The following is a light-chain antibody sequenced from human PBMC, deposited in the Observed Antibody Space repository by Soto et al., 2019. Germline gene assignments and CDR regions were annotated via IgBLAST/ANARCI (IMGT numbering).Light chain of an antibody. V-gene: IGKV1-27*01. J-gene: IGKJ5*01. Sequence: DIQMTQSPSSLSASVGDRVTISCRASQGISSYLAWYQQKPGKVPKLLIYTASTLQSGVPSRFSGSGSGTDFTLTINSLQPEDVATYYCQKYNNAPFTFGQGTRLEIK. CDR1: QGISSY. CDR3: QKYNNAPFT. CDR2: TAS.